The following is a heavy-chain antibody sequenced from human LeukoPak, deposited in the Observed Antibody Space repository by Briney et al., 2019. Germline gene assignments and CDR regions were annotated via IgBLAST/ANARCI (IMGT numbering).Heavy chain of an antibody. J-gene: IGHJ5*02. V-gene: IGHV4-4*07. D-gene: IGHD2-21*01. CDR3: ARSALVAHWFDP. Sequence: SETLSLTCIVSGGSISSYYWSWIRQPAGKGLEWIGRIYSSGSINYNPSLKSRVTMSVDTSKNQFSLNLRFMTAADTAVYYCARSALVAHWFDPWGQGTLVTVSS. CDR2: IYSSGSI. CDR1: GGSISSYY.